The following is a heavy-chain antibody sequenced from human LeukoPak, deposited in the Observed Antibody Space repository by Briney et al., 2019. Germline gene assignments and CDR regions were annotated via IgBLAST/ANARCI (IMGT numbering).Heavy chain of an antibody. Sequence: GGSLRLSCAASGFTFSSYSMNWVRRAPGKGLEWVSSISSSSSYIYYADSVKGRFTISRDNAKNSLYLQMNSLRAEDTAVYYCARDHILEAINYDIFDYWGQGTLVTVSS. CDR3: ARDHILEAINYDIFDY. CDR2: ISSSSSYI. CDR1: GFTFSSYS. V-gene: IGHV3-21*01. J-gene: IGHJ4*02. D-gene: IGHD3-9*01.